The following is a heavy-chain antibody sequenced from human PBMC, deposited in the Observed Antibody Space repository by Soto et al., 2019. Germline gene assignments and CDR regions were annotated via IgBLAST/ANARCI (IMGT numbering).Heavy chain of an antibody. J-gene: IGHJ6*02. CDR3: AKDLGGYYYYYGMDV. Sequence: VQLVESGGGVVQPGRSLRLSCAASGFTFSSYGMHWVRQAPGKGLEWVAVISYDGSNKYYADSVKGRFTISRDNSKNTLYLQMNSLRAEDTAVYYCAKDLGGYYYYYGMDVWGQGTTVTVSS. D-gene: IGHD3-10*01. V-gene: IGHV3-30*18. CDR2: ISYDGSNK. CDR1: GFTFSSYG.